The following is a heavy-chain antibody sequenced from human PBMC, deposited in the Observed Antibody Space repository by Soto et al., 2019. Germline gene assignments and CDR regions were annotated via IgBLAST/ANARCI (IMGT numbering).Heavy chain of an antibody. Sequence: AGGSLRLSCAASGFTVSSNYMSWVRQAPGKGLEWVSVIYSGGSTYYADSVKGRFTISRDNSKNTLYLQMNSLRAEDTAVYYCARLLKQQLAMGAFDYWGQGTLVTVSS. D-gene: IGHD6-13*01. CDR2: IYSGGST. J-gene: IGHJ4*02. V-gene: IGHV3-66*04. CDR1: GFTVSSNY. CDR3: ARLLKQQLAMGAFDY.